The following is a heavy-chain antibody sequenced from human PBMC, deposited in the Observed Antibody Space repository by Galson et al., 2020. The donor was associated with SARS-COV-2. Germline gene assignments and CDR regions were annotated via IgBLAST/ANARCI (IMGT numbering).Heavy chain of an antibody. CDR2: ISWNSGSI. CDR1: GFTFDDYA. Sequence: GGSLRLSCAASGFTFDDYAMHWVRQAPGKGLEWVSGISWNSGSIGYADSVKGRFTISRDNAKNSLYLQMNSLRAEDTALYYCTFSYYYMDVWGKGTTVTVSS. J-gene: IGHJ6*03. D-gene: IGHD3-16*01. CDR3: TFSYYYMDV. V-gene: IGHV3-9*01.